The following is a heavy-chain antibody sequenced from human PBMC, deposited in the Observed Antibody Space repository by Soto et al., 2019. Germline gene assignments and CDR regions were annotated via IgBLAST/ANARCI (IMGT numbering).Heavy chain of an antibody. Sequence: PVGSLRLSCAASGFTFSSYGMHWVRQAPGKGLEWVAVISYDGSNKYYADSVKGRFTISRDNSKNTLYLQMNSLRAEDTAVYYCARPTMVKWYYFDYWGQGTLVTVSS. CDR1: GFTFSSYG. J-gene: IGHJ4*02. V-gene: IGHV3-30*03. D-gene: IGHD3-10*01. CDR2: ISYDGSNK. CDR3: ARPTMVKWYYFDY.